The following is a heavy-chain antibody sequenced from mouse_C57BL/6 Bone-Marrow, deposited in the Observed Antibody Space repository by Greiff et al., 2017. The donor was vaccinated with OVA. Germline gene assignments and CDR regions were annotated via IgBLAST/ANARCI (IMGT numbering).Heavy chain of an antibody. CDR3: TRLLDAMDY. CDR2: ISSGGDYI. V-gene: IGHV5-9-1*02. J-gene: IGHJ4*01. Sequence: EVMLVESGAGLVKPGGSLKLSCAASGFTFSSYAMPWVRQTPEKRLEWVAYISSGGDYIYYADTVKGRFTISRDNARNTLYLQMSSLKSEDTAMYYCTRLLDAMDYWGQGTSVTVSS. D-gene: IGHD2-1*01. CDR1: GFTFSSYA.